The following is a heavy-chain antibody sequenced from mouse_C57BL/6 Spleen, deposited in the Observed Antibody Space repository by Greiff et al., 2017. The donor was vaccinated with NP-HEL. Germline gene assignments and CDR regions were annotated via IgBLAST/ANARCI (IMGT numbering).Heavy chain of an antibody. CDR2: IHPNSGST. V-gene: IGHV1-64*01. J-gene: IGHJ1*03. Sequence: QVQLQQPGAELVKPGASVKLSCKASGYTFTSYWMHWVKQRPGQGLEWIGMIHPNSGSTNYNEKFKSKATLTVDKSSSTAYMQLSSLTSEDSAVYYCARGATTVVAHWYVGVWGTGTTVTVSS. CDR1: GYTFTSYW. CDR3: ARGATTVVAHWYVGV. D-gene: IGHD1-1*01.